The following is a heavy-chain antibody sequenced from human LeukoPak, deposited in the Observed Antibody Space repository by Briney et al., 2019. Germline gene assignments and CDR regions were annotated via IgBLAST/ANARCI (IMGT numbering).Heavy chain of an antibody. Sequence: SETLSLTCVVYGGSFSAYYWSWIRQPPGKGLEWIGEIHHSGSTNCNPSLKSRVTISVDTSANQFSLKLNSVTAADTAVYYCARGAHYFDYWGQGALVTVSS. CDR1: GGSFSAYY. J-gene: IGHJ4*02. CDR2: IHHSGST. CDR3: ARGAHYFDY. V-gene: IGHV4-34*01.